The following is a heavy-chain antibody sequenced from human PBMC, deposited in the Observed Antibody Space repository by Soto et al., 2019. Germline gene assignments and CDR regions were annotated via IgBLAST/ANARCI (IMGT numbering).Heavy chain of an antibody. D-gene: IGHD3-10*01. Sequence: PGGSLRLSCAASGFTFSSYSMNWVRQAPGKGLEWVSYISSSSSTIYYADSVKGRFTIPRDNAKNSLYLQMNSLRAEDTAVYYCARDDTMVRGVIHDDWGQGTLVTVSS. CDR1: GFTFSSYS. CDR3: ARDDTMVRGVIHDD. V-gene: IGHV3-48*01. CDR2: ISSSSSTI. J-gene: IGHJ4*02.